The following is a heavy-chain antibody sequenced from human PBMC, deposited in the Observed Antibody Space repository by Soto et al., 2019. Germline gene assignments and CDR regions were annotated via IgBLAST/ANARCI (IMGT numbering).Heavy chain of an antibody. CDR2: IYYSGST. J-gene: IGHJ3*02. CDR1: GGSISSYY. V-gene: IGHV4-59*08. D-gene: IGHD4-17*01. Sequence: SETLSLTCTVSGGSISSYYWSWIRQPPGKGLEWIGYIYYSGSTNYNPSLKSRVTISVDTSKNQFSLKLSSVTAADTAVYYCARQGHGDYGWVAFDIWGQGTMVTVSS. CDR3: ARQGHGDYGWVAFDI.